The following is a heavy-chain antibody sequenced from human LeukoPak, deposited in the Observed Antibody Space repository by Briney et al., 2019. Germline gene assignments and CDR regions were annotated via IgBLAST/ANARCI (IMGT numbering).Heavy chain of an antibody. CDR2: ISGAGGST. CDR1: GFTFSDYA. CDR3: AKDPLRAVAGTFDY. D-gene: IGHD6-19*01. Sequence: GGSLRLSCAVSGFTFSDYAMGWVRQAPGKGLEWVSAISGAGGSTYYANSVQGRFTVSRDNSKNTVYLQMSSLRAEDTALYYCAKDPLRAVAGTFDYWGQGNLVTVSS. V-gene: IGHV3-23*01. J-gene: IGHJ4*02.